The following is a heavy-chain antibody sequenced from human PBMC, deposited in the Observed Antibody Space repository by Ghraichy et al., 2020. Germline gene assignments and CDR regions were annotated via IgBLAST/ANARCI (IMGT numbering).Heavy chain of an antibody. V-gene: IGHV4-59*01. CDR2: IYYIGTT. D-gene: IGHD1-1*01. J-gene: IGHJ6*02. CDR1: GALFDSYY. Sequence: SETPSLTCTVSGALFDSYYWSWVREIPGEGLQWIGYIYYIGTTNYNPSLESRVTISIDTSRRHLSLRLNSVTAADTAVYYCARTGQRSLDVWGQGTSVIVS. CDR3: ARTGQRSLDV.